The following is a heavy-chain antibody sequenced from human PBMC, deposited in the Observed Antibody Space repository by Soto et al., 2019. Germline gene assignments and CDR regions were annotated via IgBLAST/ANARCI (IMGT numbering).Heavy chain of an antibody. Sequence: ASVEVACRASGYTFTGDYMYLVRQAPGQGLEWMGWINPNSGGTNYAQKFQGWVTMTRDTSISTAYMELSRLRSDDTAVYYCARGNYDSSGYYGYWGQGTLVTVSS. CDR2: INPNSGGT. CDR3: ARGNYDSSGYYGY. D-gene: IGHD3-22*01. CDR1: GYTFTGDY. V-gene: IGHV1-2*04. J-gene: IGHJ4*02.